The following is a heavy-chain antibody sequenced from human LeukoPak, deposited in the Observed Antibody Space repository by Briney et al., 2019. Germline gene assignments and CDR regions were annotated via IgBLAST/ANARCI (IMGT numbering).Heavy chain of an antibody. J-gene: IGHJ4*02. CDR2: ISYDGSNK. D-gene: IGHD6-19*01. Sequence: GRSLRLSCAASGFTFSSCGMHWVRQAPGKGLEWVAVISYDGSNKYYADSVKGRFTISRDNSKNTLYLQMNSLRAEDTAVYYCAKDKAVAGTLYFDYWGQGTLVTVSS. V-gene: IGHV3-30*18. CDR1: GFTFSSCG. CDR3: AKDKAVAGTLYFDY.